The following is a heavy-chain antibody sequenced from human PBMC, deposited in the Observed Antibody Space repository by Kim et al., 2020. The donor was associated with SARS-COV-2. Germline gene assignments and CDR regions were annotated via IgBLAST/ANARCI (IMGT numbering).Heavy chain of an antibody. CDR2: IKQDGSEK. CDR3: ARDSIAVAGNYYYYGMDV. Sequence: GSLRLSCAASGFTFSSYWMSWVRQAPGKGLEWVANIKQDGSEKYYVDSVKGRFTISRDNAKNSLYLQMNSLRAEDTAVYYCARDSIAVAGNYYYYGMDVWGQGTTVTVPS. J-gene: IGHJ6*02. CDR1: GFTFSSYW. V-gene: IGHV3-7*03. D-gene: IGHD6-19*01.